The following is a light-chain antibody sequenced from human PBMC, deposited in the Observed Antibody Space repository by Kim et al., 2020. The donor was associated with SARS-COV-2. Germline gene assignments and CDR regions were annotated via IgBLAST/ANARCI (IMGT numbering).Light chain of an antibody. Sequence: ALGQTVRITCQGDRLRSYCASWYQQKPGQAPLLVIYGKNNRPAGIPDRFSGSTSGSTASLTISGAQAEDEADYYCNSRDSGGNHVVFGGGTQLTVL. V-gene: IGLV3-19*01. CDR3: NSRDSGGNHVV. J-gene: IGLJ2*01. CDR2: GKN. CDR1: RLRSYC.